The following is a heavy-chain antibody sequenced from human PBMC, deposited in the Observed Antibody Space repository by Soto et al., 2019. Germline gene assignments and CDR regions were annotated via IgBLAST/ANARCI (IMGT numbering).Heavy chain of an antibody. CDR1: GGSFSGYY. CDR2: INHSGST. V-gene: IGHV4-34*01. D-gene: IGHD2-2*01. J-gene: IGHJ4*02. CDR3: ARGRSIPVGYFDY. Sequence: QVQLQQWGAGLLKPSETLSLTCAVYGGSFSGYYWSWIRQPPGKVLEWIGEINHSGSTNYNPSLKSRVTISVDTSKNQFSLKLSSVTAADTAVYYCARGRSIPVGYFDYWGQGTLVTVSS.